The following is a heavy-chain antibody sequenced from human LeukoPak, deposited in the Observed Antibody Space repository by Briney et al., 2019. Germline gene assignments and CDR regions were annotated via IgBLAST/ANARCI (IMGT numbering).Heavy chain of an antibody. CDR1: GGSISSYY. Sequence: SETLSLTCTVSGGSISSYYWSWIRQPPGKGLEWIGYIYYSGSTNYNPSLKSRVTISVDTSKNQFSLKLSSVTAADTAAYYCARGAVAGTGVFDYWGQGTLVTVSS. D-gene: IGHD6-19*01. V-gene: IGHV4-59*01. J-gene: IGHJ4*02. CDR2: IYYSGST. CDR3: ARGAVAGTGVFDY.